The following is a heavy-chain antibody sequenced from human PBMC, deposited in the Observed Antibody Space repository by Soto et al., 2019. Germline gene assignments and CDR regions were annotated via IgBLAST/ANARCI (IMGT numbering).Heavy chain of an antibody. CDR2: IYYSGST. CDR3: ARVKGVGYYYGMDV. CDR1: GGSISSYY. V-gene: IGHV4-59*01. Sequence: SETLSLTCTVSGGSISSYYWSWIRQPPGKGLEWIGYIYYSGSTNYNPSLKSRVTISVDTSKNQFSLKLSSVTAADTAVYYCARVKGVGYYYGMDVWGQGTTVTVSS. J-gene: IGHJ6*02. D-gene: IGHD2-8*01.